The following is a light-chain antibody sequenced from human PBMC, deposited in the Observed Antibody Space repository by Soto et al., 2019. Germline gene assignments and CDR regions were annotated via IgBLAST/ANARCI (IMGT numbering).Light chain of an antibody. J-gene: IGKJ5*01. CDR2: DAS. CDR3: QQYGSSPPIT. CDR1: QSVSNNY. V-gene: IGKV3-20*01. Sequence: EIVLTQSPGTLSLSPGERATLSCRASQSVSNNYLAWYQQKPGQAPRLLIYDASTRATGISDRFSGSGSGTDFTLTISRLEPADFAVYYCQQYGSSPPITFGQGTRLEIK.